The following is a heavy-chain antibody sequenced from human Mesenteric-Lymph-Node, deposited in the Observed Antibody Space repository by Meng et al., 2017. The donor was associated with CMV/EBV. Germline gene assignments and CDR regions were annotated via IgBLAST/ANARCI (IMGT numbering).Heavy chain of an antibody. D-gene: IGHD2-15*01. J-gene: IGHJ4*02. CDR1: GFTFSSYG. CDR2: ISYDGSNK. V-gene: IGHV3-30*18. Sequence: LSFAAFGFTFSSYGMHWVRQAPGKGLEWVTIISYDGSNKYYADSVKGRFTISRDNSKNTLYLQMNSLRAEDTAVYYCAKDSSTGFDYWGQGTLVTVSS. CDR3: AKDSSTGFDY.